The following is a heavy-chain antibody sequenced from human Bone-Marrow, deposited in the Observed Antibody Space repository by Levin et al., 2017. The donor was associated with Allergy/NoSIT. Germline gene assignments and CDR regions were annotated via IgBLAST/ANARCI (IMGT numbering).Heavy chain of an antibody. V-gene: IGHV3-74*01. CDR1: GFTFSSFW. D-gene: IGHD5-12*01. J-gene: IGHJ4*02. CDR2: INSDGSST. CDR3: ARRGGYDYRHFDY. Sequence: ASVKVSCAASGFTFSSFWMHWVRQAPGKGLMWVSRINSDGSSTNYADSVKGRFTISRDNAKNTLYLQMNSLRAEDTAVYYCARRGGYDYRHFDYWGQGTLVTVSS.